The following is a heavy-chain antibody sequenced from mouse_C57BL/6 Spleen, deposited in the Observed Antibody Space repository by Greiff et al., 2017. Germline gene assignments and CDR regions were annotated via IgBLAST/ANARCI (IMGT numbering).Heavy chain of an antibody. CDR1: GYTFTNYW. D-gene: IGHD2-5*01. V-gene: IGHV1-63*01. J-gene: IGHJ2*01. Sequence: QVQLQQSGAELVRPGTSVKMSCKASGYTFTNYWIGWAKQRPGHGLEWIGDIYPGGGYTNYNEKFKGKATLTADKSSSTAYMQFSSLTSEDSAIYCCARWDYSNSYYFDYWGQGPTLTVAS. CDR2: IYPGGGYT. CDR3: ARWDYSNSYYFDY.